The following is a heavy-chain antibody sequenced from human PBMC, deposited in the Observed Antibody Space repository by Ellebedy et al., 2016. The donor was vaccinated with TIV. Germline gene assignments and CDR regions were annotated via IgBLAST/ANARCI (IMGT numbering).Heavy chain of an antibody. V-gene: IGHV4-31*03. CDR3: ARGGGAVRGVTFYS. CDR1: GGSISSGGYY. CDR2: IYYSWIT. D-gene: IGHD3-10*01. Sequence: MPSETLSLTCTVSGGSISSGGYYWSWIRQHPGKGLEWIGYIYYSWITSYNPSLKSRVTISVDTSTKQFSLRLRSVTAADTVVYYCARGGGAVRGVTFYSWGQGTLVTVSS. J-gene: IGHJ4*02.